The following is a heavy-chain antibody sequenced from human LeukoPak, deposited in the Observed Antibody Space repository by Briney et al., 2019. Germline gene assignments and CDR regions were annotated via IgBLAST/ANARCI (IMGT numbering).Heavy chain of an antibody. Sequence: SVKVSCKASGGTFSSYAISWVRQAPGQGLEWMGGIIPMFGTAYYAQKFQGRVTVTTDESMNTAHMELSSLISEDTAVYYCARGRSRQYNWNDVNWFDPWGQGTLVTASS. D-gene: IGHD1-1*01. CDR1: GGTFSSYA. J-gene: IGHJ5*02. CDR3: ARGRSRQYNWNDVNWFDP. V-gene: IGHV1-69*05. CDR2: IIPMFGTA.